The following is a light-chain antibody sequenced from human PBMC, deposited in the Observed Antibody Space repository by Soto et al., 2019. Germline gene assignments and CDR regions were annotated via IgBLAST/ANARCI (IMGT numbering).Light chain of an antibody. CDR2: WAS. CDR3: QQYESTPCT. Sequence: DIVMTQSPDSLAESLGNRATINCKSSQSVLYSSNNKNYLAWYQQRPGQPPKLLIYWASTRESGVPDRFSGSGSVTDFTLNITSLQAEDVAVYYCQQYESTPCTFGQGTKLEIK. CDR1: QSVLYSSNNKNY. J-gene: IGKJ2*01. V-gene: IGKV4-1*01.